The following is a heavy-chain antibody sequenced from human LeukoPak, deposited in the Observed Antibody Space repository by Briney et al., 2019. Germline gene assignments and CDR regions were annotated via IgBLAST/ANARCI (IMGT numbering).Heavy chain of an antibody. CDR3: ARQSYCYYGSGSYDNWFDP. CDR1: GYSFTSYW. J-gene: IGHJ5*02. Sequence: GESLKISCKGSGYSFTSYWIGWVRQMPGKGLEWMGIIYPGDSDTRYSPSFQGQVTISADKSISTAYLQWSSLKASDTAMYYCARQSYCYYGSGSYDNWFDPWGQGTLVTFSS. D-gene: IGHD3-10*01. CDR2: IYPGDSDT. V-gene: IGHV5-51*01.